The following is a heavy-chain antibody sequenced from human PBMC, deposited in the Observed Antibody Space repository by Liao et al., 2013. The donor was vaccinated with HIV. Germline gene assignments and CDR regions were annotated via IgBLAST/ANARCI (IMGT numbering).Heavy chain of an antibody. V-gene: IGHV4-59*08. CDR2: IYYSGST. CDR1: GTSISSYY. Sequence: QVQLQESGSGLVKASETLSLTCSVSGTSISSYYWSWIRQSAGKGLEWIGYIYYSGSTNYNPSLKSRVTISVDTSKNQFSLKLSSVTAADTAVYYCARVLLWFGEGGEVDYWGQGTLVTVSS. CDR3: ARVLLWFGEGGEVDY. J-gene: IGHJ4*02. D-gene: IGHD3-10*01.